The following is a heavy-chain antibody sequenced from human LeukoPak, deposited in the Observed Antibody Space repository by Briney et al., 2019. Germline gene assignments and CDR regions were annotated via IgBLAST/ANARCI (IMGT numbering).Heavy chain of an antibody. CDR3: ARDGRHRYYYDSSGFYGSWSDP. D-gene: IGHD3-22*01. CDR2: ISGYNGYT. CDR1: GYTFRSYG. V-gene: IGHV1-18*01. J-gene: IGHJ5*02. Sequence: GASVKVSCKASGYTFRSYGISWVRKAPGQGLEWMGWISGYNGYTHYAQKVQGRVTMTTDTSTSTVYMELRSLRSDDTAVYYCARDGRHRYYYDSSGFYGSWSDPWGQGTLVTVSS.